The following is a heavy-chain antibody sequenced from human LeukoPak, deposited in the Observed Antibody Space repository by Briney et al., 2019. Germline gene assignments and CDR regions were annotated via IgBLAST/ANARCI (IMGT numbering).Heavy chain of an antibody. D-gene: IGHD5-18*01. CDR3: ARTLDTALPFDY. J-gene: IGHJ4*02. CDR2: IYYSGST. CDR1: GGSISSYY. V-gene: IGHV4-59*01. Sequence: SETLSLTCTVSGGSISSYYWSWIRQPPGKGLEWIGYIYYSGSTSYNPSLKSRVTISVDTSKNQFSLKLSSVTAADTAVYYCARTLDTALPFDYWGQGTLVTVSS.